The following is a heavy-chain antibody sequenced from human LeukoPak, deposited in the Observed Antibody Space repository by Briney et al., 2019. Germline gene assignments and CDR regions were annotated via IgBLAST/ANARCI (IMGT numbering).Heavy chain of an antibody. V-gene: IGHV1-18*01. CDR2: ISAYNGNT. J-gene: IGHJ4*02. CDR1: GYTLTELS. CDR3: ARDLGWGQQGLDY. D-gene: IGHD6-13*01. Sequence: ASVKVSCKVSGYTLTELSMHWVRQAPGQGLEWMGWISAYNGNTNYAQKLQGRVTMTTDTSTSTAYMELRSLRSDDTAVYYCARDLGWGQQGLDYWGQGTLVTVS.